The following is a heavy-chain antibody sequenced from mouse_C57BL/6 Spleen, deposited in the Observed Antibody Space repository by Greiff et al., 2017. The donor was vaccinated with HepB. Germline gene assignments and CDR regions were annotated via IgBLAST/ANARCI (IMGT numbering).Heavy chain of an antibody. Sequence: EVMLVESGGGLVQPGGSLKLSCAASGFTFSDYYMYWVRQTPEKRLEWVAYISNGGGSTYYPDTVKGRFTISRDNAKNTLYLQMSRLKSEDTAMYYGARGEYVAHYYAMDYWGQGTSVTVSS. V-gene: IGHV5-12*01. CDR1: GFTFSDYY. D-gene: IGHD2-13*01. J-gene: IGHJ4*01. CDR3: ARGEYVAHYYAMDY. CDR2: ISNGGGST.